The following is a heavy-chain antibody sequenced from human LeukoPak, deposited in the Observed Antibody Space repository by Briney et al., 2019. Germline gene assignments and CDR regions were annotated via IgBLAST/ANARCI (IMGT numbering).Heavy chain of an antibody. J-gene: IGHJ4*02. D-gene: IGHD4-23*01. CDR2: INHTGNT. CDR1: GGSFTGYY. V-gene: IGHV4-34*01. Sequence: SETLSLTCSVDGGSFTGYYWTWICQPPGKGLEWIGEINHTGNTNYNPSLKSRVTLSIDMSKKQFSLHQTSLTAADTAVYYCARITGYGGGSLRYWGQGTLVAISS. CDR3: ARITGYGGGSLRY.